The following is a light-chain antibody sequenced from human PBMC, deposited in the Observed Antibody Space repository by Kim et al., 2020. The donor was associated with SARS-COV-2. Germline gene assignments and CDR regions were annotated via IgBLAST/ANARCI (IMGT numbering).Light chain of an antibody. Sequence: SYELTQPLSVSVALGQTARITCGGNNIGSKNVHWYQQKPGQAPVLFIYRDSNRPSGIPERFSGSNSGNTATLTISRAQAGDEADYYCQVWDSSTWVFGGGTQLTVL. J-gene: IGLJ3*02. CDR1: NIGSKN. V-gene: IGLV3-9*01. CDR3: QVWDSSTWV. CDR2: RDS.